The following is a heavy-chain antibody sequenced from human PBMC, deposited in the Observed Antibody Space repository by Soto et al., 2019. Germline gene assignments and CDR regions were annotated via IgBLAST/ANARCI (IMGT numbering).Heavy chain of an antibody. CDR3: ARQLVGYCSGGSCYERVDAFDI. J-gene: IGHJ3*02. Sequence: QVQLQESGPGLVKPPETLSLTCTVSGGSISSYYWSWIRQPQGRGLEWIGYIYSSGSTNHNPSLNSRVTISVGTSKNQFPLRLTCVPGADTAVYFCARQLVGYCSGGSCYERVDAFDIWGQGTMVTVSS. CDR1: GGSISSYY. V-gene: IGHV4-59*08. CDR2: IYSSGST. D-gene: IGHD2-15*01.